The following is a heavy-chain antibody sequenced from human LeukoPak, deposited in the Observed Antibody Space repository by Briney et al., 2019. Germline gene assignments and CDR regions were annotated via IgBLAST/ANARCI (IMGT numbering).Heavy chain of an antibody. CDR2: INPSRGST. D-gene: IGHD5-12*01. CDR1: GYIFTSYY. Sequence: ASVKVSCKASGYIFTSYYIYWVRQAPGQGPDYIGVINPSRGSTSYAQKFQGRVTLTRDTSTSTVFMEVSSLRFEDTAVYYCARADIAVQPWFDPWGQGTLVTVSS. CDR3: ARADIAVQPWFDP. J-gene: IGHJ5*02. V-gene: IGHV1-46*01.